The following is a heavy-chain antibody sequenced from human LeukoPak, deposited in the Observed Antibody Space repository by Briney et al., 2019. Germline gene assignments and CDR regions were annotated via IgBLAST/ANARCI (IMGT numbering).Heavy chain of an antibody. CDR1: GGSFSGYY. CDR2: INHSGST. D-gene: IGHD6-19*01. J-gene: IGHJ4*02. V-gene: IGHV4-34*01. CDR3: ARGRPSYSSGWYRGGFDY. Sequence: PSETLSLTCAVYGGSFSGYYWSWIRQPPGKGLEWIGEINHSGSTNCNPSPKSRVTISVDTSKNQFSLKLSSVTAADTAVYYCARGRPSYSSGWYRGGFDYWGQGTLVTVSS.